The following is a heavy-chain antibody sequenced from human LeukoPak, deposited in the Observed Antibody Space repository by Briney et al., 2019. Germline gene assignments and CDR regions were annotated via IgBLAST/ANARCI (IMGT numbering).Heavy chain of an antibody. J-gene: IGHJ3*02. Sequence: SETLSLTCTVSGGSISSYYWSWIRQPAGKGLEWIGRIYTSGSTNYNPSLKSRVTMSVDTSKNQFSLKLSSVTAADTAVYYCARGYDSSGGEGDAFDIWGQGTMVTVSS. CDR1: GGSISSYY. V-gene: IGHV4-4*07. D-gene: IGHD3-22*01. CDR2: IYTSGST. CDR3: ARGYDSSGGEGDAFDI.